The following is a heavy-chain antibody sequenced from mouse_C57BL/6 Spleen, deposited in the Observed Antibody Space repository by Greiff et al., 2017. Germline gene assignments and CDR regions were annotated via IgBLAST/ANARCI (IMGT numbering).Heavy chain of an antibody. CDR2: INPNYGTT. CDR3: ERYGIHWYFEG. J-gene: IGHJ1*03. V-gene: IGHV1-39*01. Sequence: EVQLQQSGPELVKPGASVKMSCKASGYSFTDYYMNWVKQSNGKSLEWIGVINPNYGTTSYNQKFKGKATLTVDQSSSTAYMQLNSLTAEDSAVYYCERYGIHWYFEGWGTGTTVTVSS. CDR1: GYSFTDYY. D-gene: IGHD2-1*01.